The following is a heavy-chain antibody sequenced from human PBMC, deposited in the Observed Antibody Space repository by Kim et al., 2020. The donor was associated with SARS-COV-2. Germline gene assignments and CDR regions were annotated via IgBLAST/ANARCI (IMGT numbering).Heavy chain of an antibody. Sequence: GGSLRLSCAASGFTLSGYWMSWVRQAPGKGLEWVANINQDGSEKYYMDSVKGRFTISRDNAKNSLYLQMNSLRVEDTAVYYCARLGLCGVARCLKDFWGQGSLVTVSS. J-gene: IGHJ4*02. V-gene: IGHV3-7*03. CDR1: GFTLSGYW. D-gene: IGHD2-21*01. CDR3: ARLGLCGVARCLKDF. CDR2: INQDGSEK.